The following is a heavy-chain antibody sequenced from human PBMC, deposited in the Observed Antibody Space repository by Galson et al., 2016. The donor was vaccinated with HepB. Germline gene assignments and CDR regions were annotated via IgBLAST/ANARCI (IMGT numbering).Heavy chain of an antibody. CDR1: GFTFSDYY. J-gene: IGHJ5*02. CDR2: ISSDGNTT. CDR3: TRDLATVADTWLDP. D-gene: IGHD6-19*01. V-gene: IGHV3-74*01. Sequence: SLRLSCAASGFTFSDYYMHWVRQGSGRGLMWVSRISSDGNTTTYADSVKGRFTISRDNTKNTLYLQMNSLRAEDTAMYFCTRDLATVADTWLDPWGQGTLVTVSS.